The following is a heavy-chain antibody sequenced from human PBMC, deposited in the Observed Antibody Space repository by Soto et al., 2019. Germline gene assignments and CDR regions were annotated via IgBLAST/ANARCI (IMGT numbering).Heavy chain of an antibody. CDR1: GGSISSYY. V-gene: IGHV4-59*01. Sequence: SETLSLTCTVSGGSISSYYWSWIRQPPGKGLEWIGYIYYSGSTNYNPSLKSRVTISVDTSKNQFSLKLSSVTAADTAVYYCARVNYEYVCGHLGWFAPWSQGTLVPVSS. D-gene: IGHD3-16*01. CDR2: IYYSGST. J-gene: IGHJ5*02. CDR3: ARVNYEYVCGHLGWFAP.